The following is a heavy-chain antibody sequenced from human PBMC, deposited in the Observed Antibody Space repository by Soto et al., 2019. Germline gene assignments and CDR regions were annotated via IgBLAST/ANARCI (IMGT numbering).Heavy chain of an antibody. CDR2: ISDSGDRT. V-gene: IGHV3-23*01. D-gene: IGHD5-18*01. J-gene: IGHJ4*02. Sequence: VQLMESGGGLVQPGGSLRLSCASSGFTLSMTAVNWVRQAPGKGLEWVSYISDSGDRTYYADSVKGRFTISRDRSKNTVSLQMDSLRAADTAVYYCVKNYIQLYFGGQGTLVTVSS. CDR3: VKNYIQLYF. CDR1: GFTLSMTA.